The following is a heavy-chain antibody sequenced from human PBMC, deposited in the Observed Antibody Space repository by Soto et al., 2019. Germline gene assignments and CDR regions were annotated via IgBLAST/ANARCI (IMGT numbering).Heavy chain of an antibody. CDR2: INEDGTET. Sequence: PGGSLRLSCVVSQFPFSRYWMSWVRQAPGKGLEWVANINEDGTETYYAESVRGRLTFSRDNAKDSLHLQMNSLTGEDSAVYYCARGAALAGKLDLWGQGTLVTVSS. CDR3: ARGAALAGKLDL. V-gene: IGHV3-7*01. CDR1: QFPFSRYW. J-gene: IGHJ4*02. D-gene: IGHD6-19*01.